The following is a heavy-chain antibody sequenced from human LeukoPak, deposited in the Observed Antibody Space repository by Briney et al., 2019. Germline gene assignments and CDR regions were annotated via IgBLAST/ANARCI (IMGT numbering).Heavy chain of an antibody. J-gene: IGHJ5*02. CDR3: ARGLGYCSSTSCYAGRIWFDP. Sequence: GGPLRLSCAASGFIFSCYEMNWARQPPGKGLEWGSYITSSGNTIYYADSVKGRFTISRDNAKNSSYLKMNSLRAEDTAVYYCARGLGYCSSTSCYAGRIWFDPWGQGTLVTVSS. V-gene: IGHV3-48*03. CDR2: ITSSGNTI. CDR1: GFIFSCYE. D-gene: IGHD2-2*01.